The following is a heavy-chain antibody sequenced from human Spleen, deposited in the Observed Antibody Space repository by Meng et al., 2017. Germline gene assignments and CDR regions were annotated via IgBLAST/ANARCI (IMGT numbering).Heavy chain of an antibody. V-gene: IGHV4-39*07. D-gene: IGHD5-24*01. J-gene: IGHJ3*02. CDR3: ARDDRSTTTYAFDI. CDR1: GGSISSSSYY. Sequence: GSLRLSCTVSGGSISSSSYYWGWIRQPPGKGLEWIGSIYYSGSTYYNPSLKSRVTISVDTSKNQFSLKLSSVTAADTAVYYCARDDRSTTTYAFDIWGQGTRVT. CDR2: IYYSGST.